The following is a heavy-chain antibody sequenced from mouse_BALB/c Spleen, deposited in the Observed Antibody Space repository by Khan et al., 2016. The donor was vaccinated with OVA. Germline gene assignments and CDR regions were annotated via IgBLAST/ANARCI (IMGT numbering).Heavy chain of an antibody. Sequence: QVQLKESGPGLVAPSQSLSITCTVSGFSLTGYGVNWVRQPPGKGLEWLGMIWGDGSTDYNSALKSRLSISKDNSKSKVFLKMNSLQTDDTAMYYCARAYYGNYREAMDYWGQGTSVTVSS. CDR2: IWGDGST. D-gene: IGHD2-10*01. V-gene: IGHV2-6-7*01. J-gene: IGHJ4*01. CDR3: ARAYYGNYREAMDY. CDR1: GFSLTGYG.